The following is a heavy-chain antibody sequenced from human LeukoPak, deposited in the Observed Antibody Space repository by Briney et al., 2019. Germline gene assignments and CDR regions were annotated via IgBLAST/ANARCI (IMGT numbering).Heavy chain of an antibody. CDR3: ARHFRGRYYYDSSGYSVIDY. CDR1: GYAISSGYF. J-gene: IGHJ4*02. D-gene: IGHD3-22*01. Sequence: PSETLSLTCSVSGYAISSGYFWGWIRQPPGKGLEWIGTIYHSGSTYYNPSLKSRVTISVDTSKNQFSLKLSSVTAADTAVYYCARHFRGRYYYDSSGYSVIDYWGQGTLVTVSS. V-gene: IGHV4-38-2*02. CDR2: IYHSGST.